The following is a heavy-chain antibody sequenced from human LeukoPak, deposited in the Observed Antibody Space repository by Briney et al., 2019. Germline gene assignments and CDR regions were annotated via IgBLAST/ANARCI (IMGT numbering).Heavy chain of an antibody. CDR1: GGTFNNHA. CDR2: IIPIFGTP. CDR3: ARLHGEYDPDWYFDL. V-gene: IGHV1-69*13. D-gene: IGHD4-17*01. Sequence: SVKVSSKASGGTFNNHAISWVRQAPGQGLEWMGAIIPIFGTPNYAQNFQGRVTITADASTSTVYMERSSLRSEDTAVYYCARLHGEYDPDWYFDLWGRGTLVTVSS. J-gene: IGHJ2*01.